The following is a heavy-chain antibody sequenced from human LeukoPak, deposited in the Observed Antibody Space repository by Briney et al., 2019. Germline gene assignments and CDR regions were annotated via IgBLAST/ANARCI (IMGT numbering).Heavy chain of an antibody. J-gene: IGHJ3*02. CDR2: ISSSSSTI. V-gene: IGHV3-48*04. Sequence: PGGSLRLSCAASGFTVSSNYMSWVRQAPGKGLEWVSYISSSSSTIYYADSVKGRFTISRDNAKNSLYLQMNSLRAEDTAVYYCARDYGDPYAFDIWGQGTMVTVSS. CDR1: GFTVSSNY. D-gene: IGHD4-17*01. CDR3: ARDYGDPYAFDI.